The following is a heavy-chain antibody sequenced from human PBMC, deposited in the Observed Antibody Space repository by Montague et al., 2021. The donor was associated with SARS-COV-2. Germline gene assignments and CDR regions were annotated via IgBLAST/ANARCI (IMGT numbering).Heavy chain of an antibody. J-gene: IGHJ6*02. Sequence: PALVKPTQTFTLTCTFSGFSLSTSGMCVSWIRQPPGKALEWLALIDWDDDKYYSTSLKTRLTISKDTSKNQVVLTMTNMDPVDTATYYCARMTTVTYPYYYYYGMDVWGQGTTVTVSS. CDR2: IDWDDDK. CDR3: ARMTTVTYPYYYYYGMDV. V-gene: IGHV2-70*01. D-gene: IGHD4-17*01. CDR1: GFSLSTSGMC.